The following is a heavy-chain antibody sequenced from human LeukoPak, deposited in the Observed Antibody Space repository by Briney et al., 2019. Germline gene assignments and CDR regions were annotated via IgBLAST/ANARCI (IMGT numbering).Heavy chain of an antibody. D-gene: IGHD6-13*01. CDR3: AREQQLAPDAFDI. J-gene: IGHJ3*02. Sequence: SETLSLTCTVSGGSISSYYWSWIRRPAGKGLEWIGRIYTSGSTNYNPSLKSRVTMSVDTSKNQFSLKLSSVTAADTAVYYCAREQQLAPDAFDIWGQGTMVTVSS. CDR1: GGSISSYY. CDR2: IYTSGST. V-gene: IGHV4-4*07.